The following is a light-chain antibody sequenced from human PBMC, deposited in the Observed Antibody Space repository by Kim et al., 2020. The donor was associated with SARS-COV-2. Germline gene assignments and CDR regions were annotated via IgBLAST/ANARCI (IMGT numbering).Light chain of an antibody. J-gene: IGKJ1*01. CDR2: AAS. V-gene: IGKV1-27*01. Sequence: ASVGDRVTSTGRASQGISHDLAWYQQKPGKVPKLLIFAASALHSGVPSRFSGSGSGTDFTLTISSLQPEDVATYYCQKYNGAPWTFGQGTKVDIK. CDR3: QKYNGAPWT. CDR1: QGISHD.